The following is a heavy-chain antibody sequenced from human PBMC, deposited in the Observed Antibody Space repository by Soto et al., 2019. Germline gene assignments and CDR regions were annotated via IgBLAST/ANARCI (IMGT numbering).Heavy chain of an antibody. CDR2: INPNSGGT. V-gene: IGHV1-2*04. J-gene: IGHJ6*02. D-gene: IGHD1-20*01. Sequence: ASVKVSCKASGDTFTGNYRHWVRQAPGQGLEWMGWINPNSGGTNYAQKFQGWVTMTRDTSISTAYMELSRLRSDDTAVYYCARDNLYYYYGMDVWGQGTTVTVSS. CDR1: GDTFTGNY. CDR3: ARDNLYYYYGMDV.